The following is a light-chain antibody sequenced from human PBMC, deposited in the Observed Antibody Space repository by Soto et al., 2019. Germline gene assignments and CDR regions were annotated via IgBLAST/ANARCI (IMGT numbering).Light chain of an antibody. Sequence: EIVLTQSPGTLSLSPGERATLSCRASQSVCNNYLAWYQQKPGQAPRLLILGASNRATGIPDRFSGSGSGTDFTLTISRLEPEDFAVYYCQQYGSSGTFGQGTKVDIK. J-gene: IGKJ1*01. V-gene: IGKV3-20*01. CDR1: QSVCNNY. CDR2: GAS. CDR3: QQYGSSGT.